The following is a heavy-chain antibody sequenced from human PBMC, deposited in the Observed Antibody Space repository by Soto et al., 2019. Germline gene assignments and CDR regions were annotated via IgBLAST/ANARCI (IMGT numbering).Heavy chain of an antibody. CDR3: AKGRDPPDSSGWYYFDY. V-gene: IGHV3-23*01. CDR2: LTASGGIT. J-gene: IGHJ4*02. Sequence: EVQLLESGGGLVQPGGSLRLSCAASGFTFSSYAMTWVRQAPGKGLEWVSALTASGGITYHADSVKGRFTISRDNSKNTLYLQMNSLRAEDTAVYYCAKGRDPPDSSGWYYFDYWGQGILVTVSS. CDR1: GFTFSSYA. D-gene: IGHD6-19*01.